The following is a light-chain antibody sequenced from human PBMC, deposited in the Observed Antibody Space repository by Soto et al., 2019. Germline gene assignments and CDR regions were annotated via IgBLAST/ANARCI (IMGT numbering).Light chain of an antibody. Sequence: QAVVTQEPSPTVSPGGTVTLTCGSSTGAVTSGHYPHWLQQKPGQAPRTLIYSTTNKHSWTPARFSGSLLGDNAALTLSGAQPEDEADYYCLLSCSGVGGVFGGGTKLTVL. J-gene: IGLJ2*01. CDR3: LLSCSGVGGV. V-gene: IGLV7-46*01. CDR1: TGAVTSGHY. CDR2: STT.